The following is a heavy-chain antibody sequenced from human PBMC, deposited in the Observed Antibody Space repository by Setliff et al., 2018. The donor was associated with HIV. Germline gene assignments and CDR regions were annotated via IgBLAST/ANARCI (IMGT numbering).Heavy chain of an antibody. J-gene: IGHJ6*02. D-gene: IGHD3-10*01. Sequence: SETLSLTCTVSGGSISSYYWGWIRQPPGKGLEWIGSIYYSGGTYYNPSLKSRVTISVDTSKNLFSLKVNSVTAADTAVYYCARHDITLVRGLVWGQGTTVTVSS. CDR2: IYYSGGT. CDR1: GGSISSYY. CDR3: ARHDITLVRGLV. V-gene: IGHV4-39*01.